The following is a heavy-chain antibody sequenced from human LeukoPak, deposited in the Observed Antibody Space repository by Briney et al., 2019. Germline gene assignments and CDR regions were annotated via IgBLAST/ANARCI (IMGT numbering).Heavy chain of an antibody. CDR3: ARVVSSTGYPEYYFDY. Sequence: ASVKVSCKASGGTFSNYAISWVRQAPGQRLEWMGLIIPIFGTANYAQKFQGRVTITADESTSTAYMELSSLRSEDTAVYYCARVVSSTGYPEYYFDYWGQGTLVTVSS. CDR1: GGTFSNYA. J-gene: IGHJ4*02. CDR2: IIPIFGTA. V-gene: IGHV1-69*13. D-gene: IGHD3-22*01.